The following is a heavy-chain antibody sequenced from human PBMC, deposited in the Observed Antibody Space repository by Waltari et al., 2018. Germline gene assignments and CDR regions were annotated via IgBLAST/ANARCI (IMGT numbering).Heavy chain of an antibody. J-gene: IGHJ4*02. V-gene: IGHV3-48*01. D-gene: IGHD3-10*01. CDR2: ISSSSTI. CDR3: ARVWGRGSLDY. CDR1: GFTFSSYS. Sequence: EVQLVESGGGLVQPGGSLRLSCAASGFTFSSYSMNWVRQAPGKGLEWVSYISSSSTIYYADSVKGRFTISRDNAKNSLYLQMNSLRAEDTAVYYCARVWGRGSLDYWGQGTLVTVSS.